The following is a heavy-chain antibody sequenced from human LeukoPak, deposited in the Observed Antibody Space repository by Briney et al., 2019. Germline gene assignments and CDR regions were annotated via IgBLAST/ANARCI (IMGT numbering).Heavy chain of an antibody. CDR2: IYPGDYNS. D-gene: IGHD3-22*01. J-gene: IGHJ4*02. Sequence: VESLKPSVKGAGYKFNSYWMGWVRQMPGKGLEWMGIIYPGDYNSRYSPSFQGQVTMSADKSISTAYLQWSSLKASDTAMYYCARQTAGDTSGYYYGVYWGQGTLVTVSS. CDR3: ARQTAGDTSGYYYGVY. CDR1: GYKFNSYW. V-gene: IGHV5-51*01.